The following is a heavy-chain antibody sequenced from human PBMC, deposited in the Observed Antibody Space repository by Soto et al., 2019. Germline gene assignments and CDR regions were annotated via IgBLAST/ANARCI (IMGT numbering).Heavy chain of an antibody. CDR2: IYYSGST. Sequence: SETLSLTCTVSGGSISSYYWSWIRQPPGKGLEWIGYIYYSGSTNYNPSLKSRVTISVDTSKNQFSLKLSSVAAADTAVYYCARGAQRFLEWLPDYFDYWGQGALVTVS. D-gene: IGHD3-3*01. V-gene: IGHV4-59*01. J-gene: IGHJ4*02. CDR3: ARGAQRFLEWLPDYFDY. CDR1: GGSISSYY.